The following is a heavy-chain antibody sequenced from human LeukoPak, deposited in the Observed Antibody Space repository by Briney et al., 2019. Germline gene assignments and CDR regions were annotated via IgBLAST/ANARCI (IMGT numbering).Heavy chain of an antibody. CDR3: AKEVMRQWPLNWFDP. Sequence: PGRSLRLSCAASGFTFSNYGMHWVRQAPGKGLEWVAVISDDGTKKYYGDSVKGRFTISRDDSKNTLYLQMSSLRTEDTAVYYCAKEVMRQWPLNWFDPWGQGTLVTVSS. CDR2: ISDDGTKK. D-gene: IGHD6-19*01. V-gene: IGHV3-30*18. J-gene: IGHJ5*02. CDR1: GFTFSNYG.